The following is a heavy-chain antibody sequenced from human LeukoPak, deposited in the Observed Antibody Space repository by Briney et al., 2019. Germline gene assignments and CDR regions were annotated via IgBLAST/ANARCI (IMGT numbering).Heavy chain of an antibody. CDR1: GDSISRYY. CDR3: GREVLSFSSNSRGYHQWPSYYDF. CDR2: IQYSGSP. D-gene: IGHD3-22*01. V-gene: IGHV4-59*01. Sequence: SETLSLTCTLSGDSISRYYWSWIRHPPGKGLEWIGYIQYSGSPKYSPYFRSRITMPVKTSQNQFSWKLESVTAAAPPWYYVGREVLSFSSNSRGYHQWPSYYDFWGRGKVAIVSA. J-gene: IGHJ4*02.